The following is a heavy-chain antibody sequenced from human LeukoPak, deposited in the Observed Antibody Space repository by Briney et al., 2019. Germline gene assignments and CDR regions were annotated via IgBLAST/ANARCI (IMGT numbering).Heavy chain of an antibody. J-gene: IGHJ4*02. D-gene: IGHD3-3*01. CDR1: GGSISSGGYS. CDR3: ARSSPGAVYFDY. V-gene: IGHV4-30-2*01. CDR2: IYHSGST. Sequence: SETLSLTCAVSGGSISSGGYSWSWIRQPPGTGLEWIGYIYHSGSTYYNPSLKSRVTISVDRSKNQFSLKLSSVTAADTAVYYCARSSPGAVYFDYWGQGTLVTVSS.